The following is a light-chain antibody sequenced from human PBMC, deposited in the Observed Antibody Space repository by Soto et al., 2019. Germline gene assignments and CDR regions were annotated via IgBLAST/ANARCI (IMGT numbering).Light chain of an antibody. CDR3: YSFTDISTSLFV. V-gene: IGLV2-23*02. Sequence: QSALTQPASVSGSPGQSITISCTGTSRDIGTSNLVSWYQQYPGKAPKLMIYEVTKRPSGISYRFSGSKSGNTASLTISGLQPEDEADYYCYSFTDISTSLFVFGTGTKVTVL. CDR2: EVT. CDR1: SRDIGTSNL. J-gene: IGLJ1*01.